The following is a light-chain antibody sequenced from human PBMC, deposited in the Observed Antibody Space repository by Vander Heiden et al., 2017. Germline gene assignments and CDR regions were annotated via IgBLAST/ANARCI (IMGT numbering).Light chain of an antibody. Sequence: SYVLTQPPSVSVAPGQTARITCGGNNIGSKSVHWYQQKPGQAPVLVVYDESDRPSGIPERFSGSNSGNTATLTISRVEAGDEADYYCQVWDSSSDHPVVFGTGTKVTVL. CDR2: DES. CDR3: QVWDSSSDHPVV. CDR1: NIGSKS. J-gene: IGLJ1*01. V-gene: IGLV3-21*02.